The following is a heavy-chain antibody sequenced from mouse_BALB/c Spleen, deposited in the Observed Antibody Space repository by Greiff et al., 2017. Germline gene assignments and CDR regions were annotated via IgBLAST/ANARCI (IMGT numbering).Heavy chain of an antibody. CDR1: GFTFSSYA. D-gene: IGHD2-1*01. V-gene: IGHV5-6-5*01. J-gene: IGHJ4*01. CDR3: ARGGGYGNSYMDY. CDR2: ISSGGST. Sequence: EVKVVESGGGLVKPGGSLKLSCAASGFTFSSYAMSWVRQTPEKRLEWVASISSGGSTYYPDSVKGRFTISRDNARNILYLQMSSLRSEDTAMYYCARGGGYGNSYMDYWGQGTSVTVSS.